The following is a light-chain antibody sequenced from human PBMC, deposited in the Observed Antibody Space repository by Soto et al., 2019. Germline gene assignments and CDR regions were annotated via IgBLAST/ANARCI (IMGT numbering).Light chain of an antibody. V-gene: IGKV1-5*03. CDR3: QQYSSFPT. Sequence: DIQMTQSPSTLSASVGERVTITCRASQSISIWLAWYQQKPGKAPKLLIYKASSLESGVPSRFSGSGSGTEFPLTSSSLHPDDFASYYCQQYSSFPTFGQGTKVEIK. J-gene: IGKJ1*01. CDR2: KAS. CDR1: QSISIW.